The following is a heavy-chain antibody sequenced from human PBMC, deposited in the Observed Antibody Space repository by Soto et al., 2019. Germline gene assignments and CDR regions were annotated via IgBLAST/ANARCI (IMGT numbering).Heavy chain of an antibody. CDR1: GGSISNSNYY. Sequence: SETLSLTCTVSGGSISNSNYYWGWIRQSPGKGLEWIGNFYYSGPTYYNPSLESRVTISGDTSKNQFSLKLNSVTAADTAVYYCARTFTTFIGVAFDHWGQGTLVTVSS. D-gene: IGHD3-22*01. J-gene: IGHJ4*02. V-gene: IGHV4-39*01. CDR3: ARTFTTFIGVAFDH. CDR2: FYYSGPT.